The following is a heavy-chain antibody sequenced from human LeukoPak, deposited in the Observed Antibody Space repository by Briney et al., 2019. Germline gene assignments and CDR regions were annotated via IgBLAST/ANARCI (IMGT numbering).Heavy chain of an antibody. CDR1: GFTFSSYS. Sequence: PGGSLRLSCAASGFTFSSYSMTWVRQAPGKGLEWVSSITTSLIISYADSVKGRFSISRDDYRSTLYLQLTSLTVEDTAIYYCVRGTPEAYYWGQGTLVTVSS. V-gene: IGHV3-23*01. CDR3: VRGTPEAYY. D-gene: IGHD1-14*01. CDR2: ITTSLII. J-gene: IGHJ4*02.